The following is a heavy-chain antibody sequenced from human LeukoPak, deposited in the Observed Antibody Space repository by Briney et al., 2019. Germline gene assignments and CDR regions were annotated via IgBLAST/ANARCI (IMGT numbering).Heavy chain of an antibody. CDR2: IIPIFGTA. CDR3: ARKLGYCSSTSCYGVNWFDP. V-gene: IGHV1-69*06. D-gene: IGHD2-2*03. Sequence: SVKVSCKASGGTFSSYAISWVRQAPGQGLEWMGGIIPIFGTANYAQKFQGRVTITADKSTSTAYMELSSLRSEDTAVYYCARKLGYCSSTSCYGVNWFDPWGQGTLVTVSS. J-gene: IGHJ5*02. CDR1: GGTFSSYA.